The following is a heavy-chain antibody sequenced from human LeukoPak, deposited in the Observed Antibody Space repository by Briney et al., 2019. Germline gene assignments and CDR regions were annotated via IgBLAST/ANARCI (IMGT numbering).Heavy chain of an antibody. CDR3: ARVRVSSSSWTNWFDP. D-gene: IGHD6-13*01. CDR2: ISSSGTYI. CDR1: GFTFSSYS. Sequence: GGSLRLSCAASGFTFSSYSMNWVRQAPGKGLEWVSSISSSGTYIYDADSVKGRFTISRDNAKNSLYLQMNSLRAEDTAVYYCARVRVSSSSWTNWFDPWGQGTLVTVSS. V-gene: IGHV3-21*01. J-gene: IGHJ5*02.